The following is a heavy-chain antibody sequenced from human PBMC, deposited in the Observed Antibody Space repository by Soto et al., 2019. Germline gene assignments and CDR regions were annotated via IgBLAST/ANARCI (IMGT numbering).Heavy chain of an antibody. D-gene: IGHD1-26*01. CDR2: ISSVTNTI. V-gene: IGHV3-11*01. CDR3: ARVGQDYYYGMDV. Sequence: GGSLRLSCVASGFTFSDYYMTWIRQAPGKGLEWVSYISSVTNTIYYADSVRGRFTISRDNVMDSLYLQMNSLRAEDAAVYYCARVGQDYYYGMDVWGQGTTVTVSS. CDR1: GFTFSDYY. J-gene: IGHJ6*02.